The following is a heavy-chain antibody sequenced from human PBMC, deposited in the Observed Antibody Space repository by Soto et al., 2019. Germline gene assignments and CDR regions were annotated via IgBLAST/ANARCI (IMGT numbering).Heavy chain of an antibody. J-gene: IGHJ3*02. D-gene: IGHD2-15*01. Sequence: GESLKISCKGSGYSFTSYWISWVRQMPGKGLEWMGRIDPSDSYTNYSPSFQGHVTISADKSISTAYLQWSSLKASDTAMYYCATPYHYCSGGSCHYAFYIWGQGTMVTVSS. CDR3: ATPYHYCSGGSCHYAFYI. CDR1: GYSFTSYW. V-gene: IGHV5-10-1*01. CDR2: IDPSDSYT.